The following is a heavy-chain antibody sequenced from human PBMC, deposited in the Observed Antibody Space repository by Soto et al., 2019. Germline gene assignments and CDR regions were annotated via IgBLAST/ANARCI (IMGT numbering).Heavy chain of an antibody. Sequence: QVQLVQSGAEVKKPGSSVKVSCKASGGTFSNSAITWVRQAPGQGLEWMGGIIPIFGRVNYAQKFQGRVTITADESTSTAYMALSSLISDATAVYYCATNQEVGRAFDIWGQGTMVSVSS. J-gene: IGHJ3*02. CDR1: GGTFSNSA. CDR3: ATNQEVGRAFDI. D-gene: IGHD1-26*01. CDR2: IIPIFGRV. V-gene: IGHV1-69*12.